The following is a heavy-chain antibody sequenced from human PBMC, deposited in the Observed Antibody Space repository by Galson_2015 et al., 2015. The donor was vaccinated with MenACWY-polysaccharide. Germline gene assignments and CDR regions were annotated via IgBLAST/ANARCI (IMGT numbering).Heavy chain of an antibody. V-gene: IGHV3-74*03. J-gene: IGHJ3*01. Sequence: SLRLSCAASGFSISTYWMHWVRQVPGKGLMWVSRINNGGSSATYADSVRGRLSFSRDNAKNTVYLQLNSLRVEDTAVYYCARGFCSGGTCLRWDDAFDFRGQGTMVIVSS. CDR2: INNGGSSA. D-gene: IGHD2-15*01. CDR1: GFSISTYW. CDR3: ARGFCSGGTCLRWDDAFDF.